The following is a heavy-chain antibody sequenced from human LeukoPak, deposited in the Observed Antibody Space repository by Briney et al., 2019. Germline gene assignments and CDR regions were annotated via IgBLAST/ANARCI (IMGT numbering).Heavy chain of an antibody. CDR1: GFTFSSHS. D-gene: IGHD5-18*01. V-gene: IGHV3-21*01. CDR3: ARESSPGYSYGYPLAY. J-gene: IGHJ4*02. CDR2: ISSSSSYI. Sequence: GGSLRLSCAASGFTFSSHSMNWVRQAPGKGLEWVSSISSSSSYIYYADSVKGRFTISRDNAKNSLYLQMNSLRADDTAVYYCARESSPGYSYGYPLAYWGQGTLVTVSS.